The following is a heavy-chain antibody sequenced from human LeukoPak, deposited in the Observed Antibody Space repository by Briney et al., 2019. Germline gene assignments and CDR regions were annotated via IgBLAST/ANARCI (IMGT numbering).Heavy chain of an antibody. CDR2: ITSSSSTI. CDR1: GFTFSTYS. Sequence: GGSLRLSCAASGFTFSTYSMNWVRQAPGKGLEWVSYITSSSSTIYYADSVKGRFTISRDNAKNSLYLQMNSLRDEDTAVYYCARDKTSSSGYPLFDCWGQGTLVTVSS. J-gene: IGHJ4*02. D-gene: IGHD3-22*01. V-gene: IGHV3-48*02. CDR3: ARDKTSSSGYPLFDC.